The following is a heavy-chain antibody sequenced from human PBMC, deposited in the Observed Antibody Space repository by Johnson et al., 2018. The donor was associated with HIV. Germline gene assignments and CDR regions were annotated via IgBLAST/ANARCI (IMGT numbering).Heavy chain of an antibody. V-gene: IGHV3-66*01. CDR2: IYSGGST. Sequence: VQLVESGGGVVQPGGSLRLSCAASGFTVSSNYMSWVRQAPGNGLVWVSIIYSGGSTYYADSANGRFTISRDNSKNTLYLQMNSLRAEDTAVYYCTRDLEWWELRSGAFDIWGQGTMVTVSS. CDR1: GFTVSSNY. D-gene: IGHD1-26*01. CDR3: TRDLEWWELRSGAFDI. J-gene: IGHJ3*02.